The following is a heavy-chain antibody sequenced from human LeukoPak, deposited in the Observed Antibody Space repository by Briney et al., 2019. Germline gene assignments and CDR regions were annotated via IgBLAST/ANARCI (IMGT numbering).Heavy chain of an antibody. CDR2: INHSGST. D-gene: IGHD2-15*01. Sequence: PSETLSLTCAVFGGSFSDYYWSWIRQPPGQGLEWIGEINHSGSTNYSPSLKSRVTMSVDTSKNQFSLKLSSVTAADTVVYYCARGQVVREYWGQGTLVTVSS. J-gene: IGHJ4*02. CDR1: GGSFSDYY. CDR3: ARGQVVREY. V-gene: IGHV4-34*01.